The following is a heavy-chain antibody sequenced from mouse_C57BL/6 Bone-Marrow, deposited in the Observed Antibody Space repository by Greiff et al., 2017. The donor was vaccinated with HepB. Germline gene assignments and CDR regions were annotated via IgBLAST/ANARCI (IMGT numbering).Heavy chain of an antibody. CDR2: IDPSDSYT. CDR1: GYTFTSYW. CDR3: ARRYYSNPYYFDY. J-gene: IGHJ2*01. D-gene: IGHD2-5*01. V-gene: IGHV1-69*01. Sequence: VQLQQPGAELVMPGASVKLSCKASGYTFTSYWMHWVKQRPGQGLEWIGEIDPSDSYTNYNQKFKGKSTLTVDKSSSTAYMQLSSLTSEDSAVYYCARRYYSNPYYFDYWGQGTTLTVSS.